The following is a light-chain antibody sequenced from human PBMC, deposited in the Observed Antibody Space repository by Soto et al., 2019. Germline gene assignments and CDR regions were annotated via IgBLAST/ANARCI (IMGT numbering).Light chain of an antibody. CDR1: PSVSSRY. Sequence: IVLTQSPGTLSLSPGARATLSCRASPSVSSRYLAWYQQKPGQAPRLLRYGASSRATGIPDRFSGSGSGTDDTLTISRLEPEDFAVDYCQQYGSSLTWTFGQGTKVDIK. CDR3: QQYGSSLTWT. J-gene: IGKJ1*01. CDR2: GAS. V-gene: IGKV3-20*01.